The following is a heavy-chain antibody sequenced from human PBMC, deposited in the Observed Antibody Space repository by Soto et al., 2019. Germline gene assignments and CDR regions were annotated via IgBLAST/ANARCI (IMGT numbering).Heavy chain of an antibody. CDR3: AKDMSYYDSSGYYSGYYYYGVDV. Sequence: PGGSLRLSCAASGFTFSSYAMHWVRQAPGKGLEWVAVISYDGSNKYYADSVKGRFTISRDNSKNTLYLQMNSLRAEDTAVYYCAKDMSYYDSSGYYSGYYYYGVDVWGQGTTVTVSS. V-gene: IGHV3-30-3*01. CDR2: ISYDGSNK. J-gene: IGHJ6*02. D-gene: IGHD3-22*01. CDR1: GFTFSSYA.